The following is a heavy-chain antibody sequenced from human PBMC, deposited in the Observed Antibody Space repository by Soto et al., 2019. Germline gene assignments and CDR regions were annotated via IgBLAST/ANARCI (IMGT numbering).Heavy chain of an antibody. CDR2: INGNGAAT. D-gene: IGHD3-3*01. Sequence: EVQLLESGGDLVQPGGSLRISCAASGFTFRSYAMSWVRQAPGKGLEWVSTINGNGAATYYADSVKGRFTMSTDNSKNALYRQMASLRAEDTAVYYWARGDSYYDFCLGVWGKGTTVAVAS. CDR3: ARGDSYYDFCLGV. CDR1: GFTFRSYA. V-gene: IGHV3-23*01. J-gene: IGHJ6*04.